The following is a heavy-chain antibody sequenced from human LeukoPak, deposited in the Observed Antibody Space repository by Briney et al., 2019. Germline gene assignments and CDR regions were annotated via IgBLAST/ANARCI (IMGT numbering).Heavy chain of an antibody. CDR1: GGTFSSYA. J-gene: IGHJ6*03. CDR3: ARDLGPDAYYYYMDV. CDR2: IIPIFGTA. Sequence: SVKVSCKASGGTFSSYAISWVRQAPGQGLEWMGGIIPIFGTANYAQKFQGRVTITTDESTSTAYMELSSLRSEDTAVYYCARDLGPDAYYYYMDVWGKGTTVTVSS. D-gene: IGHD1-26*01. V-gene: IGHV1-69*05.